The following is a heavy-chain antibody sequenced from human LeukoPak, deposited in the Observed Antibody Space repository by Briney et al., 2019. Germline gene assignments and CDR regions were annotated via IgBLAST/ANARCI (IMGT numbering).Heavy chain of an antibody. J-gene: IGHJ4*02. CDR1: GFTFSSYN. D-gene: IGHD4-17*01. CDR2: ISSSSSYI. CDR3: AKGGATVIDY. Sequence: PGGSLRLSCAASGFTFSSYNMNWVRQAPGKGLEWVSCISSSSSYIYYADSVKGRFTISRDNAKNSLFLQMNSLRAEDTAVYYCAKGGATVIDYWGQGTLVTVSS. V-gene: IGHV3-21*01.